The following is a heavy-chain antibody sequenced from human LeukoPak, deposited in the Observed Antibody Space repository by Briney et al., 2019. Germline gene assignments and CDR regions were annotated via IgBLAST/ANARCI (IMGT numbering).Heavy chain of an antibody. CDR2: IRSKGYGGTT. CDR3: TRAEELWFGELLFDF. CDR1: VLTSGDYA. Sequence: SLRLSCTASVLTSGDYAMSWVRQAAGKGGEGVGVIRSKGYGGTTEYTPSVKGRFTISRDDSKSIAYLQMNSLKTEDRAVYYCTRAEELWFGELLFDFWGQGTLVTVSS. J-gene: IGHJ4*02. D-gene: IGHD3-10*01. V-gene: IGHV3-49*04.